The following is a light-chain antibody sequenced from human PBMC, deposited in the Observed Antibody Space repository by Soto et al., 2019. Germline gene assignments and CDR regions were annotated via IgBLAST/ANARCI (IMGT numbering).Light chain of an antibody. CDR3: QQYNNWPLT. V-gene: IGKV3-15*01. J-gene: IGKJ4*01. Sequence: ETVMTQSPATLSASPGESPTLSCRASQSVNSDLAWYQQIPGQAPRLLIYSASTGATGGPARFSGSGSGTEFTLTISSLQSEDFAIYYCQQYNNWPLTFGGGTKVEI. CDR1: QSVNSD. CDR2: SAS.